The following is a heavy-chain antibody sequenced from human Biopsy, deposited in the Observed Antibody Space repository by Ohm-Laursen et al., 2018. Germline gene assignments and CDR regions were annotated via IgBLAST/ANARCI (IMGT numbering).Heavy chain of an antibody. Sequence: VKISCKAPTGTFNSYGIIWVRQAPGQGLEWMGRIIPILRTTAYAQTFLGRVTITADSPTSTVDMELTSLTSDDTAVYFCAREAIGYQLPCDDWGQGTLVTVPS. J-gene: IGHJ4*02. D-gene: IGHD2-2*01. V-gene: IGHV1-69*11. CDR2: IIPILRTT. CDR1: TGTFNSYG. CDR3: AREAIGYQLPCDD.